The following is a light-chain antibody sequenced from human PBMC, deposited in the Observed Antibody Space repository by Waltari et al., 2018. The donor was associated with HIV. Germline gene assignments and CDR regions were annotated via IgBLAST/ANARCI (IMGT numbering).Light chain of an antibody. CDR1: SSNIGSNT. CDR3: AAWDDSLNGPV. CDR2: SNN. Sequence: QSVLTQPPSASGTPGQRVTTSCSGTSSNIGSNTVNCYQQLPGTAPKLLIYSNNQRPSGVPHRFSGSKSGTSASLAISGLQSEDEADYYCAAWDDSLNGPVFGGGTKLTVL. V-gene: IGLV1-44*01. J-gene: IGLJ2*01.